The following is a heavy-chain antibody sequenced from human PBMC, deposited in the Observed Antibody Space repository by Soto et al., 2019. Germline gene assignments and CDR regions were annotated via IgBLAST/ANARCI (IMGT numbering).Heavy chain of an antibody. D-gene: IGHD3-22*01. CDR3: ARAAWGFGY. CDR1: GYTFTSYA. V-gene: IGHV1-3*04. CDR2: IYTDNCNT. Sequence: QGKLVQSGAEVRRPGASVKVSCMASGYTFTSYAVHWVRQAPGQRPEWMGWIYTDNCNTVYSQRFQDRGTITRDISSTTVYMELSGLRSEDTSVYSCARAAWGFGYWCQGTLGTVSS. J-gene: IGHJ4*02.